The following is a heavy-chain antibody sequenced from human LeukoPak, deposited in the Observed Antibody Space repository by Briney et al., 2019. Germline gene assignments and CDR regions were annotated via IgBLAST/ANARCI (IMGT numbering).Heavy chain of an antibody. Sequence: ASVKVSCKASGYTFTGYYMHWVRQAPGQGLEWMGWINPNSGGTNYAQKFQGRVTMTSDTSISTAYMELNRLRSDDTAVYYCATAYGSGIDFYYWGQGTLVTVSS. CDR2: INPNSGGT. J-gene: IGHJ4*02. CDR1: GYTFTGYY. CDR3: ATAYGSGIDFYY. D-gene: IGHD3-10*01. V-gene: IGHV1-2*02.